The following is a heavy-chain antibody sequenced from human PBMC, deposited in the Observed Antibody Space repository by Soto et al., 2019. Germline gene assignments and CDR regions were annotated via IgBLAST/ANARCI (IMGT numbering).Heavy chain of an antibody. CDR3: ARDTTY. J-gene: IGHJ4*02. V-gene: IGHV1-69*02. D-gene: IGHD5-18*01. CDR2: IIPYLDIT. Sequence: QVKLVQSGAEVKKPGSSVKVSCKASEGTFGTYTISWVRQAPGQGLEWMGRIIPYLDITDYAQKFQGRFTLAADKSTTTAYMELNSLRSEETAVYFCARDTTYWGQGTVVTVSS. CDR1: EGTFGTYT.